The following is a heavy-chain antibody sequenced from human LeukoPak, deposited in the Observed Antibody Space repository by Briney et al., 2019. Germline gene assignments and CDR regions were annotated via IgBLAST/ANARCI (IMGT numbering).Heavy chain of an antibody. V-gene: IGHV1-69*05. CDR2: IIPIFGTA. D-gene: IGHD4-23*01. Sequence: ASVKVSCKASGGTFSSYAISWVRQAPGQGLEWMGGIIPIFGTANYAQKFQGRVTITTDESTSTAYMELSSLRSEDTAVYYCARALDYGGNPFDYWGQGTLVTVSS. CDR1: GGTFSSYA. J-gene: IGHJ4*02. CDR3: ARALDYGGNPFDY.